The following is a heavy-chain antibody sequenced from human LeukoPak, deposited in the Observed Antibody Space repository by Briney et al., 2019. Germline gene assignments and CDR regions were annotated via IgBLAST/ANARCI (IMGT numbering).Heavy chain of an antibody. D-gene: IGHD5-18*01. V-gene: IGHV1-2*02. Sequence: ASVKVSCKASGYTFTGYYMHWVRQAPGQGLEWMGWINPNGGGTNYAQKFQGRVTMTRDTSISTAYMELSRLRSDDTAVYYCASDWNTAKYFDYWGQGTLVTVSS. CDR3: ASDWNTAKYFDY. J-gene: IGHJ4*02. CDR1: GYTFTGYY. CDR2: INPNGGGT.